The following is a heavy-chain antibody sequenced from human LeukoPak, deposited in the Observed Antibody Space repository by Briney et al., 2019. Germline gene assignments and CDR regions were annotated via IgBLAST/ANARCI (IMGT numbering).Heavy chain of an antibody. CDR3: AGGRPHGNDY. V-gene: IGHV3-74*01. CDR2: IASDGSST. Sequence: GGSLRLSCAASGFTFSSYWMNWVRQAPGKGLVWVSRIASDGSSTTYADSVKGRFSIFRDNAKNTLYPQMNSLRVEDTAVYYCAGGRPHGNDYWGQGTLVTVSS. J-gene: IGHJ4*02. D-gene: IGHD4-23*01. CDR1: GFTFSSYW.